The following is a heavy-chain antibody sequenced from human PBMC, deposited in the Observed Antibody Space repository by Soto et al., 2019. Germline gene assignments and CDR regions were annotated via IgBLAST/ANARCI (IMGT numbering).Heavy chain of an antibody. Sequence: SYGGHRIRKNTGKGREWVAVISYDGSSKYYADSVKGRFTISRDNSKNTLYLQMNSLRAEDTAVYYCAKDRGGIREWFPWLALRGQGTLVPVSS. CDR2: ISYDGSSK. CDR1: SYG. J-gene: IGHJ5*02. CDR3: AKDRGGIREWFPWLAL. D-gene: IGHD3-3*01. V-gene: IGHV3-30*18.